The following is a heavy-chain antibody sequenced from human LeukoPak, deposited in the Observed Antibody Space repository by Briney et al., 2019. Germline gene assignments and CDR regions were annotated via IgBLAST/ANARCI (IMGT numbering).Heavy chain of an antibody. CDR2: ISAYNGNT. Sequence: ASVKVSCKASGYTFTSYGISWVRQAPGQGLEWMRWISAYNGNTNYAQKLQGRVTMTTDTSTSTAYMELRSLRSDDTAVYYCARQSPRYYYYGMDVWGQGTTVTVSS. CDR1: GYTFTSYG. J-gene: IGHJ6*02. CDR3: ARQSPRYYYYGMDV. V-gene: IGHV1-18*01.